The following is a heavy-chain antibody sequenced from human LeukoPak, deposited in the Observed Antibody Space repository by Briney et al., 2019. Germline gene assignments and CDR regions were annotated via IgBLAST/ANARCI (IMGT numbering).Heavy chain of an antibody. D-gene: IGHD2-21*01. CDR3: TRNGDYCLDY. V-gene: IGHV4-4*02. CDR2: IDQSGST. Sequence: PSETLSLTCAVSGGSISRGHWWSWVRQPPGKGLEWIGEIDQSGSTSYNPSLKSRVTISVDNSKNQFSLKLTSVTAADTAMYYCTRNGDYCLDYWGQGTLVTVSS. CDR1: GGSISRGHW. J-gene: IGHJ4*02.